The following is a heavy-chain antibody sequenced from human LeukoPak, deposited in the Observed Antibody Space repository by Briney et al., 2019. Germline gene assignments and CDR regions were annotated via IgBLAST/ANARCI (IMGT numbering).Heavy chain of an antibody. CDR2: MNPNSGNT. V-gene: IGHV1-8*01. Sequence: ASVRVSCKAFGYTFTSYDFNWVRQASGQGLEWMGWMNPNSGNTGYAQKFQGRVTMTRDTSISTAYMELSRLRSDDTAVYYCARGRGSYCFDYWGQGTLVTVSS. D-gene: IGHD1-26*01. J-gene: IGHJ4*02. CDR1: GYTFTSYD. CDR3: ARGRGSYCFDY.